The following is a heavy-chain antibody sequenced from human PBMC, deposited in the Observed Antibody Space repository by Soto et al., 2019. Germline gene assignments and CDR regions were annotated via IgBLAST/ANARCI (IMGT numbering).Heavy chain of an antibody. CDR1: GFTFSNYG. V-gene: IGHV3-23*01. J-gene: IGHJ3*02. D-gene: IGHD5-18*01. Sequence: GGSLRLSCAASGFTFSNYGMSWVRQAPGKGLEWVSALSAGGGSTYYADSVKGRFIISRDNSIDTLYLQMNSLRIEDTAVYYCAHPRGYGVFDAYDIWGLGAMVTVSS. CDR3: AHPRGYGVFDAYDI. CDR2: LSAGGGST.